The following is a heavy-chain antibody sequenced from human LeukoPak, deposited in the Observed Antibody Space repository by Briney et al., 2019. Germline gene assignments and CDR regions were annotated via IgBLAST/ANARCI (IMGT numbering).Heavy chain of an antibody. J-gene: IGHJ4*02. CDR1: GVSISSGGYC. CDR3: ARGGNSAYYPFDF. CDR2: IYYRGNT. D-gene: IGHD3-22*01. V-gene: IGHV4-31*03. Sequence: SQTLSLTCTVSGVSISSGGYCWSWIRQHPGKGLEWIGYIYYRGNTYYNPSLKSRVTMSVDTPKNRFSLKLSSVTAADTAVYFCARGGNSAYYPFDFWGQGTLVTVSS.